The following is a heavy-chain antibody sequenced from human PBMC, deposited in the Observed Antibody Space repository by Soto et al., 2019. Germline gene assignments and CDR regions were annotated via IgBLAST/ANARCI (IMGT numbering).Heavy chain of an antibody. CDR2: ILYDGRNK. CDR1: GFTFSSYA. V-gene: IGHV3-30*04. Sequence: QVQLVESGGGVVQPGRSLRLSCAASGFTFSSYAMHWDRQAPGKGLQWVAVILYDGRNKYYADSVKGRFTISRHTSKTALYLRMNSLRAEDTAVYYCASSGNEWNYYYYGMDVWGQGTTVTVS. D-gene: IGHD5-12*01. CDR3: ASSGNEWNYYYYGMDV. J-gene: IGHJ6*02.